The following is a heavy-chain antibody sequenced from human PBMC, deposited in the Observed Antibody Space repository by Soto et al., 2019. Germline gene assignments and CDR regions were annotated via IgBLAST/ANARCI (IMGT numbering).Heavy chain of an antibody. J-gene: IGHJ4*02. D-gene: IGHD6-19*01. CDR1: GDTVTKYG. CDR2: ISFYNGHT. V-gene: IGHV1-18*01. CDR3: ASATSIAVAGKET. Sequence: QVQLVQSGGEVKKPGASVKVSCKASGDTVTKYGISWVRQAPGQGLEWLGWISFYNGHTNYALKFQDRITFTTDTSTRTASIELRSLTYDDTAVYYCASATSIAVAGKETWGQGTLVTVSS.